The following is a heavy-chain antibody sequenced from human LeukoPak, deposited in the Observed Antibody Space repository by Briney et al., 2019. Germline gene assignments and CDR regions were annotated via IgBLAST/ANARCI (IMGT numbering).Heavy chain of an antibody. J-gene: IGHJ4*02. CDR1: GFTFSDFY. Sequence: GGSLRLSCAASGFTFSDFYMTWIRRAPGKGLELLSYISGSAHDVNYIDSVRGRFTISRDNAKNSLYLHMNSLTVEDTAVYYCSRDPRHNDYWGQGTLVTVSS. CDR2: ISGSAHDV. V-gene: IGHV3-11*01. CDR3: SRDPRHNDY.